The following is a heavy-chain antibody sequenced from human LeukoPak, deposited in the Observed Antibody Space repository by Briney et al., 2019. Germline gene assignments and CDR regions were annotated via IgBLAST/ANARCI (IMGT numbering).Heavy chain of an antibody. CDR1: GYTFTDYY. D-gene: IGHD2-2*01. Sequence: ASVKVSCKASGYTFTDYYMHWVRQAPGQGFEWMGWVNPNDGDTNYAQKFQRRDTMTRDTSISTAHMEVSRLRSDDTAVYYCARANFLYCSSTTCLFDYWGQGTLVTVSS. CDR3: ARANFLYCSSTTCLFDY. V-gene: IGHV1-2*02. CDR2: VNPNDGDT. J-gene: IGHJ4*02.